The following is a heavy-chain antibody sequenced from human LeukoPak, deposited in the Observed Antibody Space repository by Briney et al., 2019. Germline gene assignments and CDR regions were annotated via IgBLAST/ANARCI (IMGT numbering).Heavy chain of an antibody. J-gene: IGHJ4*02. CDR3: AKDGHPHKMYYFDY. CDR2: ISYDGSNK. CDR1: GFTFSSYG. V-gene: IGHV3-30*18. Sequence: GGSLRLSCAASGFTFSSYGMHWVRQAPGKGLEWVAVISYDGSNKYYADSVKGRFTISRDNSKNTLYLQMNSLRAEDTAVYYCAKDGHPHKMYYFDYWGQGTLVTVSS. D-gene: IGHD5-24*01.